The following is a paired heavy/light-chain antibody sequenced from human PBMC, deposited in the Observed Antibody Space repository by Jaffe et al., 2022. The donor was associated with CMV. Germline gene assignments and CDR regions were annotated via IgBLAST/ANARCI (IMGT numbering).Heavy chain of an antibody. D-gene: IGHD1-20*01. J-gene: IGHJ4*02. Sequence: EVQLVESGGGLLQPGGSLRLSCAASGFSFGSYSMNWVRQAPGKGLEWLSYISSRRTAITYADSVRGRFTISRDNGENSLYLHMTNLRDEDTAVYYCARSRFSEYNWNPRQSSYFDYWGQGTLVTVSS. CDR2: ISSRRTAI. CDR1: GFSFGSYS. CDR3: ARSRFSEYNWNPRQSSYFDY. V-gene: IGHV3-48*02.
Light chain of an antibody. CDR3: YSTDISTTPW. Sequence: SYELTQPPSVSVSPGQTARITCSGDALPKRYAYWYQQKSGQAPVLVIYEDTKRPSGIPERFSGSSSGTMATLTITEAQVEDEADYYCYSTDISTTPWFGGGTKVTVL. CDR2: EDT. CDR1: ALPKRY. V-gene: IGLV3-10*01. J-gene: IGLJ3*02.